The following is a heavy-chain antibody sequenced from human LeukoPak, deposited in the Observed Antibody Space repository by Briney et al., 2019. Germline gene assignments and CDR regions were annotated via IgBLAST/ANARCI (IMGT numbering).Heavy chain of an antibody. Sequence: SETLSLTCTVSGGSISSYYWSWIRQPPGKGLEWIGYIYYSGSTNYNPSLKSRVTISVDTSKNQFSLKLSSVTAADTAVYYCARTREWFGELDAFDIWGQGTMVTVSS. V-gene: IGHV4-59*01. CDR1: GGSISSYY. CDR2: IYYSGST. J-gene: IGHJ3*02. CDR3: ARTREWFGELDAFDI. D-gene: IGHD3-10*01.